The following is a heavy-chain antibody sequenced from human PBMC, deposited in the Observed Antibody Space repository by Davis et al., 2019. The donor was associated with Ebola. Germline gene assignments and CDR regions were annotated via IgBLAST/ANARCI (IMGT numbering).Heavy chain of an antibody. V-gene: IGHV1-69*10. CDR2: IIPILGAT. CDR3: ASLTRDANNY. Sequence: AASVKVSCKASGGTFSSHAVSWVRQAPGQGLEWMGGIIPILGATNYAQSFQGKVTMTADKSTGTVYLEVSSLKSEDTAVYYCASLTRDANNYWGQGTPVTVTA. J-gene: IGHJ4*02. D-gene: IGHD5-24*01. CDR1: GGTFSSHA.